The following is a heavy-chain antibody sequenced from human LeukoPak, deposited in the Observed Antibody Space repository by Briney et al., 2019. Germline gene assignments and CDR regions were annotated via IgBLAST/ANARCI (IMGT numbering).Heavy chain of an antibody. Sequence: SEALCLTCTVSRGSISSYYWCWSRQPPGGGLEWIGYIYFSGSTNYNHSLKSRVTISVDTSKKQFSLRLTSVTAADAAVYFCARDGYSYGLGWFDPWGQGTLVTVSS. J-gene: IGHJ5*02. D-gene: IGHD5-18*01. CDR2: IYFSGST. CDR1: RGSISSYY. V-gene: IGHV4-59*01. CDR3: ARDGYSYGLGWFDP.